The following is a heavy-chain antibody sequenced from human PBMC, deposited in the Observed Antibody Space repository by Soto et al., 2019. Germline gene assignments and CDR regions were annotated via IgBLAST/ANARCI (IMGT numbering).Heavy chain of an antibody. Sequence: GESLKISCKGSGYSFTSYWIGWVRQMPGKGLEWMGIIYPGDSDTRYSPSFQGQVTISADKSISTAYLQWSSLKASDTAMYYCARPTTMVRGVIPAFDIWGQGTMVTVSS. CDR2: IYPGDSDT. J-gene: IGHJ3*02. CDR3: ARPTTMVRGVIPAFDI. V-gene: IGHV5-51*01. D-gene: IGHD3-10*01. CDR1: GYSFTSYW.